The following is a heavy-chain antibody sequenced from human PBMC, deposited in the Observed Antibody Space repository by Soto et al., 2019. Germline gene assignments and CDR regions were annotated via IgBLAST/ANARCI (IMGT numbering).Heavy chain of an antibody. CDR1: GCAISGYH. CDR3: VRGPNLRCLGNYYGLDV. J-gene: IGHJ6*02. CDR2: INDSGSP. D-gene: IGHD3-3*01. Sequence: EALSVPCHVSGCAISGYHWTWIRLPPGKGLEWIGFINDSGSPNYNPSLKSRVTISVDTSKQQVSLKVTSVTAADTAVYYCVRGPNLRCLGNYYGLDVWGQGTTVTVYS. V-gene: IGHV4-59*01.